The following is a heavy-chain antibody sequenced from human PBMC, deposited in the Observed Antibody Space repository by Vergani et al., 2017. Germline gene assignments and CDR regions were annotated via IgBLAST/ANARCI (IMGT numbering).Heavy chain of an antibody. Sequence: QVHLVESGGGVVQPGRSLRLSCVVSGFTSSYYGMHWFRQDPGKGLEWVAVISYDGTPKYYADYVKGRFTSSRDNSKNTLYLQMNSLRTEDTAVYYCATKSCGTPGCQIGYFREWGQGTLVTVSS. CDR1: GFTSSYYG. D-gene: IGHD1-1*01. CDR2: ISYDGTPK. CDR3: ATKSCGTPGCQIGYFRE. J-gene: IGHJ1*01. V-gene: IGHV3-30*03.